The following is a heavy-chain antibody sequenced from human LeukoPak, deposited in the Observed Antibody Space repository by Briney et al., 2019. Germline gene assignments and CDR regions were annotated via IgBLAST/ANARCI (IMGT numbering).Heavy chain of an antibody. CDR3: ARDRAVATIGGVDY. CDR2: INPNSGGT. CDR1: GYTFTSYY. D-gene: IGHD5-12*01. V-gene: IGHV1-2*02. Sequence: ASVKVSCKASGYTFTSYYMHWVRQAPGQGLEWMGWINPNSGGTNYAQKFQGRVTMTRDTSITTAYMEMSRLRSDDTALYYCARDRAVATIGGVDYWGQGTLVTVSS. J-gene: IGHJ4*02.